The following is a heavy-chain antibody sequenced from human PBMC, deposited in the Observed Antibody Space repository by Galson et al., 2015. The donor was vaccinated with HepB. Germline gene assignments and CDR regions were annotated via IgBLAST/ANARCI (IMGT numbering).Heavy chain of an antibody. Sequence: SLRLSCAASGFTFSGSAMHWVRQASGKGLEWVGRIRSKANSYATAYAASVKGRFTISRDDSKNTAYLQMNSLKTEDTAVYYCTRQPMYSSSWYGGGDWYFDLWGRGTLVTVSS. CDR1: GFTFSGSA. D-gene: IGHD6-13*01. V-gene: IGHV3-73*01. CDR3: TRQPMYSSSWYGGGDWYFDL. CDR2: IRSKANSYAT. J-gene: IGHJ2*01.